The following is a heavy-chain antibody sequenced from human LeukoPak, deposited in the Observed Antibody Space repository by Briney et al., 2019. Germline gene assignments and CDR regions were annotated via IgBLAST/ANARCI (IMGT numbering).Heavy chain of an antibody. CDR2: ISSSSSYI. CDR1: GFTFSNYS. D-gene: IGHD3-22*01. V-gene: IGHV3-21*01. Sequence: PGGTLRLSCGVSGFTFSNYSMNWVRQAPGKGLEWVSSISSSSSYIYYADSVKGRFTISRDNAKNSLYLQMNSLRAEDTAVYCARDGGGGYYYDSSGYSYWGQGTLVTVSS. CDR3: ARDGGGGYYYDSSGYSY. J-gene: IGHJ4*02.